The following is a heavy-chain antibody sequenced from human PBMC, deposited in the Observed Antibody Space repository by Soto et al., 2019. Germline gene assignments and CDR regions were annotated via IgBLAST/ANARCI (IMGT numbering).Heavy chain of an antibody. D-gene: IGHD1-26*01. Sequence: QVQVVESGGGVVQPGRSLRLSCAASGFTISSHGIHWVRQAPGKGLEWVAVIWYDGSNKYYVDSVKGRFTISRDKSKNTVYLEMNSLRVEDTALYYCARALSGSYPDYFDYWGQGSLVTVSS. CDR3: ARALSGSYPDYFDY. CDR1: GFTISSHG. CDR2: IWYDGSNK. V-gene: IGHV3-33*01. J-gene: IGHJ4*02.